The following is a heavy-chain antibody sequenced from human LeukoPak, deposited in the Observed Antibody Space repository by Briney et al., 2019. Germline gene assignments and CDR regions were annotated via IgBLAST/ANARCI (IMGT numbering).Heavy chain of an antibody. CDR3: ARDPRYGGNGGAFDI. CDR1: GYTFTTYG. CDR2: ISAYNGNT. V-gene: IGHV1-18*01. J-gene: IGHJ3*02. D-gene: IGHD4-23*01. Sequence: ASVKVSCKASGYTFTTYGFTWVRLAPGQGLEWMGWISAYNGNTHYAQKLQGRVTMTTDTSTSTAYMELRSLTSDDTAMYYCARDPRYGGNGGAFDIWGQGTMVTVSS.